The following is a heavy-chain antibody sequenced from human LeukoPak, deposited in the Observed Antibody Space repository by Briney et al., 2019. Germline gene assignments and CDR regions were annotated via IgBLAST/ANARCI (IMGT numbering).Heavy chain of an antibody. Sequence: SETLSLTCAVYGGSFSGYYWSWLRQPPGKGLEWIGYIYYSGSTNYNPSLKSRVTISVDTSKNQFSLKLSSVTAADTAVYYCARSVEGYCSGTSCYYYYYYMDVWGKGTTVTVSS. J-gene: IGHJ6*03. V-gene: IGHV4-59*01. CDR3: ARSVEGYCSGTSCYYYYYYMDV. D-gene: IGHD2-15*01. CDR1: GGSFSGYY. CDR2: IYYSGST.